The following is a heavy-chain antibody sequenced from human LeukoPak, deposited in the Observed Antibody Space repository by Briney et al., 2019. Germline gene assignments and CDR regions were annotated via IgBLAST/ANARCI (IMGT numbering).Heavy chain of an antibody. V-gene: IGHV4-4*09. CDR3: ATSNDAKIAPFDH. Sequence: SETLSLTCTVSGVSMSAYQWSWVRQSPGKGLEWIGCINTKGETSYNPSLKSRVTTSVDTSKSQFSLRLTSVTAADTAVYYCATSNDAKIAPFDHWGQGAPVTVSS. CDR2: INTKGET. J-gene: IGHJ4*02. CDR1: GVSMSAYQ. D-gene: IGHD2-21*01.